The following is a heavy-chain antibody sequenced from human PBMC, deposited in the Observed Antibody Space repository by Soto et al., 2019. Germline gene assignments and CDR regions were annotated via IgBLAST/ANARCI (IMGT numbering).Heavy chain of an antibody. CDR1: GYSFTSYW. Sequence: LGESLKISCKGSGYSFTSYWIGWVRQMPGKGLEWMGIIYPGDSDTRYSPSFQGQVTISADKSISTAYLQWSSLKASDTAMYYCARLRRKTPSDYYYYYGMDVWGQGTTVSVSS. J-gene: IGHJ6*02. V-gene: IGHV5-51*01. CDR2: IYPGDSDT. D-gene: IGHD3-10*01. CDR3: ARLRRKTPSDYYYYYGMDV.